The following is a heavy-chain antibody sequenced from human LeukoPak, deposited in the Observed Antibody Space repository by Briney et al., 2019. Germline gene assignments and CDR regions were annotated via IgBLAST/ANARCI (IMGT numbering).Heavy chain of an antibody. J-gene: IGHJ4*02. CDR3: AKDSYCSSSSCYIPYYFDY. D-gene: IGHD2-2*02. V-gene: IGHV3-21*01. CDR1: GFTFSSYS. Sequence: GGSLRLSCAASGFTFSSYSMNWVRQAPGKGLEWVSSISSSSSYIYYADSVKGRFTISRDNAKNSLYLQMNSLRAEDTAVYYCAKDSYCSSSSCYIPYYFDYWGQGTLVTVSS. CDR2: ISSSSSYI.